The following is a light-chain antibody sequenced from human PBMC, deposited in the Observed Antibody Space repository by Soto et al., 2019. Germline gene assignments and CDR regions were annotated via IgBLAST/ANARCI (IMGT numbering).Light chain of an antibody. CDR1: QSVSTTY. V-gene: IGKV3-20*01. CDR2: GAS. Sequence: EIVLTQSPGTLSLSPGERATLSCRASQSVSTTYLAWFQQRPGQAPRLLIYGASSRATGIPDRFSGSGSGTDVTITINRLEPEDSAVYYCQQYGTSPPYTFGQGTKLEI. CDR3: QQYGTSPPYT. J-gene: IGKJ2*01.